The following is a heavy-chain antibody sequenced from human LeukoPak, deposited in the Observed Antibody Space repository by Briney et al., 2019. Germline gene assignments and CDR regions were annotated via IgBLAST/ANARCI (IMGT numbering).Heavy chain of an antibody. J-gene: IGHJ6*03. V-gene: IGHV3-64*01. D-gene: IGHD3-3*01. CDR2: ISSNGGST. CDR1: GFTFSSYA. CDR3: ARGPARTIFGVVTDYYYYYYMDV. Sequence: PGGSLRLSCAASGFTFSSYAMHWVRQAPGKGLEYVSAISSNGGSTYYANSVKGRFTISRDNSKNTLYLQMGSLRADDMAVYYCARGPARTIFGVVTDYYYYYYMDVWGKGTTVTVSS.